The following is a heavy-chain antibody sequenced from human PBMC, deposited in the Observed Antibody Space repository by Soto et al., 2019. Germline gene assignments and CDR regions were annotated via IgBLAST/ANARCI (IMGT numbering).Heavy chain of an antibody. D-gene: IGHD6-13*01. CDR2: ISSSATTI. CDR1: GFTFSSYS. V-gene: IGHV3-21*01. J-gene: IGHJ4*02. Sequence: EVQLVESGGGLVKPGGSLRLSCAASGFTFSSYSMNWVRQAPGKGLEWVSSISSSATTIYYTDSVKGRFTISRDNAKKSLYLQMNSLRAEDTAVYYCVRFGGAAAGPGDYWGQGTLVTVSS. CDR3: VRFGGAAAGPGDY.